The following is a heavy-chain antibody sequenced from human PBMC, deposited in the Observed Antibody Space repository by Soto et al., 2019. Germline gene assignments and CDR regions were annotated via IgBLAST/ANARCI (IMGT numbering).Heavy chain of an antibody. CDR1: GFTFSSYA. Sequence: GGSLRLSCAASGFTFSSYAMHWVRQAPGKGLEWVAVISYDGSNKYYADSVKGRFTISRDNSKNTLYLQMNSLRAEDKAVYYCAREFYYYDSSGYSLVYWGQGTLVTVSS. CDR3: AREFYYYDSSGYSLVY. V-gene: IGHV3-30-3*01. D-gene: IGHD3-22*01. J-gene: IGHJ4*02. CDR2: ISYDGSNK.